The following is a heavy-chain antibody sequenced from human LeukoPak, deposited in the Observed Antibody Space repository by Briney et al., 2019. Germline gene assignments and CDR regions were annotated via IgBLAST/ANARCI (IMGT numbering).Heavy chain of an antibody. D-gene: IGHD3-3*01. CDR2: IYSGGST. V-gene: IGHV3-53*01. J-gene: IGHJ4*02. CDR1: GFIFSDHY. Sequence: GGSLRLSCAASGFIFSDHYMDWVRQAPGKGLEWVSVIYSGGSTYYADSVKGRFTISRDNSKNTLYLQMNSLRAEDTAVYYCAGYITIFGVVVGIDYWGQGTLVTVSS. CDR3: AGYITIFGVVVGIDY.